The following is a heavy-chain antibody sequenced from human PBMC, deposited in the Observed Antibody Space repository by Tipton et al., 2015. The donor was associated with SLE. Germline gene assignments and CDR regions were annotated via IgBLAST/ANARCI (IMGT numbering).Heavy chain of an antibody. CDR3: AREARPYYYYYYMDV. V-gene: IGHV4-39*06. J-gene: IGHJ6*03. CDR2: IYYSGST. Sequence: LRLSCTVSGGSISSSSYYWGWIRQPPGKGLEWIGSIYYSGSTYYNPSLKSRVTISVDTSKNQFPLKLSSVTAADTAVYYCAREARPYYYYYYMDVWGKGTTVTVSS. CDR1: GGSISSSSYY.